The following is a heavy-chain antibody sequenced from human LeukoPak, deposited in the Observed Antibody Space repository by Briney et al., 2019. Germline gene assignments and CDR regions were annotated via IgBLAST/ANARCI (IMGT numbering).Heavy chain of an antibody. Sequence: GGSLRLSCAASGFTFSGYGMNWVRQAPGKGLEWVSSISSTSSSTYYADSVKGRFTISRDNARNSLCLQMNSLRAEDTAVYYCARERGYSYGYSDYWGQGTLVTVSS. V-gene: IGHV3-21*01. D-gene: IGHD5-18*01. CDR2: ISSTSSST. J-gene: IGHJ4*02. CDR3: ARERGYSYGYSDY. CDR1: GFTFSGYG.